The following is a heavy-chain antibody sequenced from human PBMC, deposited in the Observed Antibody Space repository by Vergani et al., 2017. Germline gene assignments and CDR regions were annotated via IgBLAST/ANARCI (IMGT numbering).Heavy chain of an antibody. D-gene: IGHD3-9*01. CDR3: ARVMYRDEASTGYRLEGMDI. J-gene: IGHJ6*02. CDR2: IYSTGSN. Sequence: QVQLEESGPGLVKPSETLYLTCTVSGGSFNTYYWCWIRQSPGKGLEWIGYIYSTGSNNYNPYLNSRVTMSVDTSKNQFSLKLRSVTAEDTAVYFCARVMYRDEASTGYRLEGMDIWGQGTTVTISS. V-gene: IGHV4-59*13. CDR1: GGSFNTYY.